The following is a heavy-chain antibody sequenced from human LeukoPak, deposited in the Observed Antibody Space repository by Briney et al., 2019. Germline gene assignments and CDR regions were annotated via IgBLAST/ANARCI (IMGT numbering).Heavy chain of an antibody. V-gene: IGHV3-21*01. Sequence: AGGSLRLSCAASGSTFSSYSMNCVRLPPEKGLEWVSSISSSSSYIYYAESVKRRFTTSRDNARNSLYLQMNSLRAEDTAVYYCARGGLVPAASGDYYYYYGMEVWGQGTTVTVSS. D-gene: IGHD2-2*01. CDR3: ARGGLVPAASGDYYYYYGMEV. J-gene: IGHJ6*02. CDR1: GSTFSSYS. CDR2: ISSSSSYI.